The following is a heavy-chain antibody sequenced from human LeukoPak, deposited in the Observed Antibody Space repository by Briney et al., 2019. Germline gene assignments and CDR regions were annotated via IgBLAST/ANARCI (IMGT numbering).Heavy chain of an antibody. CDR2: ISASGTST. Sequence: GGSLRLSCAASGFTFSNYAMSWVRQAPGKGLEWVSAISASGTSTYYADSVKGRFTISRDNSKNTLYLQMNSLRAEDTAVYYCAKFITAAGTNYYYMDVWGKGTTVTLSS. CDR3: AKFITAAGTNYYYMDV. CDR1: GFTFSNYA. V-gene: IGHV3-23*01. D-gene: IGHD6-13*01. J-gene: IGHJ6*03.